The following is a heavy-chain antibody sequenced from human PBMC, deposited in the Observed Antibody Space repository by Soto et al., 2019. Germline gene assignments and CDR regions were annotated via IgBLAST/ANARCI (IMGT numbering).Heavy chain of an antibody. D-gene: IGHD3-10*01. J-gene: IGHJ4*02. CDR1: GYTFTIYG. Sequence: ASVKVSCKASGYTFTIYGISWVRQAPGQGLEWMGWISAYNGNTNYAQKLQGRVTMTTDTSTSTAYMELRSLRSDDTAVYYCARGGFGGTMVRGAPYHYWGQGTLVTVSS. V-gene: IGHV1-18*01. CDR3: ARGGFGGTMVRGAPYHY. CDR2: ISAYNGNT.